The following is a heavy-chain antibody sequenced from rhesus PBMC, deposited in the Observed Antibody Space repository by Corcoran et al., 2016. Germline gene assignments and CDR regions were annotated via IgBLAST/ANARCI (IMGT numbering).Heavy chain of an antibody. CDR1: GYSISSGYG. V-gene: IGHV4-122*02. CDR2: ISYSRST. J-gene: IGHJ3*01. Sequence: QLQLQESGPGLVKPSETLSLTCAVSGYSISSGYGWSWIRQPPGKGLEGIGYISYSRSTSYTPSLKGRVTISRDTSKNQFSLKLSSVTAADTAVYYCARVGAAAGLFDFWGQGLRVTVSS. CDR3: ARVGAAAGLFDF. D-gene: IGHD6-31*01.